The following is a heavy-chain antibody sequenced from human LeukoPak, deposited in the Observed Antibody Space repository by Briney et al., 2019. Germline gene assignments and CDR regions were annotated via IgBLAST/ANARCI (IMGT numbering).Heavy chain of an antibody. J-gene: IGHJ4*02. CDR1: GFTFSIND. CDR2: VGTVGDK. CDR3: ARGGKTAMAVY. V-gene: IGHV3-13*01. Sequence: GGSLRLSCTASGFTFSINDMHWVRHATGKGPEWVSGVGTVGDKYYADSVKGRFIISREDAKNSVYLQMNSLRAGDTAVYYCARGGKTAMAVYWGQGTLVTVSS. D-gene: IGHD5-18*01.